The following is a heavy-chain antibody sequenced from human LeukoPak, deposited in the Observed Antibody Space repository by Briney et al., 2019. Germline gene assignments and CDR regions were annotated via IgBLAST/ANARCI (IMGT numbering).Heavy chain of an antibody. CDR2: VYYSGST. Sequence: SETLSLTCSVSDDSVGSGGYYWNWIRQPPGKGLEWIGCVYYSGSTNYNPSLKSRVAMSVDTSRNQFSLRLSSVTAADTAVYYCATQAVYNWFDPWGQGTLVTVSS. CDR1: DDSVGSGGYY. CDR3: ATQAVYNWFDP. D-gene: IGHD2/OR15-2a*01. V-gene: IGHV4-61*08. J-gene: IGHJ5*02.